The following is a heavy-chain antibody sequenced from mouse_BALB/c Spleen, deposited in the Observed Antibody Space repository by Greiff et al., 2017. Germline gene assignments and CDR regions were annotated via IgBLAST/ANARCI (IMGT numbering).Heavy chain of an antibody. CDR1: GYSITSDYA. CDR2: ISYSGST. V-gene: IGHV3-2*02. CDR3: ARHDGYYRFAY. D-gene: IGHD2-3*01. Sequence: VQLQQSGPGLVKPSQSLSLTCTVTGYSITSDYAWNWIRQFPGNKLEWMGYISYSGSTSYNPSLKSRISITRDTSKNQFFLQLNSVTTEDTATYYCARHDGYYRFAYWGQGTLVTVSA. J-gene: IGHJ3*01.